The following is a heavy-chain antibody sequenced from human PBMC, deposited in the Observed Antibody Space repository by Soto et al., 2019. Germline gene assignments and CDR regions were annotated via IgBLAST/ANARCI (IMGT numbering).Heavy chain of an antibody. J-gene: IGHJ4*02. Sequence: PSETLSLTCTVSGASLRRGSYYWSWIRQPPGQGLEWIGYISHSGRTNYDPSLKSRLTMSVDTSQNQFSLQLNSVTAADTAVYYCSYGSSFDYWGQGTLVTVS. CDR3: SYGSSFDY. CDR1: GASLRRGSYY. D-gene: IGHD3-10*01. V-gene: IGHV4-61*01. CDR2: ISHSGRT.